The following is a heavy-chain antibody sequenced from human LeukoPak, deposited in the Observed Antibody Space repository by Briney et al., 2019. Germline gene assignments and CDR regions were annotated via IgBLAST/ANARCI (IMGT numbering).Heavy chain of an antibody. CDR3: ARGHRAWSY. D-gene: IGHD3-3*01. CDR1: GFTFSRYW. V-gene: IGHV3-74*01. Sequence: GGSLKLSCAASGFTFSRYWIHWVRQAPGKGLEWVSRINPDGSTTTYADSVKGRCTISRDNAKNSLYLQMNSLRVDDTAVYYCARGHRAWSYWGQGTLVTVSS. J-gene: IGHJ4*02. CDR2: INPDGSTT.